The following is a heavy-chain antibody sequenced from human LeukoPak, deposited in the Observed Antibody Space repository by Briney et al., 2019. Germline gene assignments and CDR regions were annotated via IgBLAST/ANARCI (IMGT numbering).Heavy chain of an antibody. Sequence: GGSLKISCKGSGDSFISYCIGWVRQMPGKGVEWMGIIYPGGSDNRYNPSFQGQVTISADKSTSTAYLQRSSLKASDTAVYYCAREECAAGMGNWFDPWGQGTLVTVSS. CDR3: AREECAAGMGNWFDP. V-gene: IGHV5-51*01. CDR1: GDSFISYC. J-gene: IGHJ5*02. CDR2: IYPGGSDN. D-gene: IGHD6-13*01.